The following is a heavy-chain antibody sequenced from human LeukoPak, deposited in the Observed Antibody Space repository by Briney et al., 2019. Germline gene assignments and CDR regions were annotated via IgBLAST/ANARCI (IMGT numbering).Heavy chain of an antibody. CDR3: ARNLGYCSSTSCYGYYYMDV. V-gene: IGHV1-2*02. J-gene: IGHJ6*03. CDR1: GYTFTGYY. CDR2: INPNSGGT. D-gene: IGHD2-2*01. Sequence: ASVKVSCKASGYTFTGYYMHWVRQAPGQGLEWMGWINPNSGGTNYAQKFQGRVTMTRDTSISTAYMELSRLRSDDTAVYYCARNLGYCSSTSCYGYYYMDVWGKGTTVTVSS.